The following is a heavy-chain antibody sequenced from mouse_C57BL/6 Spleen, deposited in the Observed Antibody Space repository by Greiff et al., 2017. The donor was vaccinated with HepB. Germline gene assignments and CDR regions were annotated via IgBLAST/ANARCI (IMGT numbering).Heavy chain of an antibody. CDR2: ISYDGSN. CDR1: GYSITSGYY. V-gene: IGHV3-6*01. D-gene: IGHD1-1*01. Sequence: VQLKESGPGLVKPSQSLSLTCSVTGYSITSGYYWNWIRQFPGNKLEWMGYISYDGSNNYNPSLKNRISITRDTSKNQFFLKLNSVTTEDTATYYCAREGGYYYGSSDYWGQGTTLTVSS. J-gene: IGHJ2*01. CDR3: AREGGYYYGSSDY.